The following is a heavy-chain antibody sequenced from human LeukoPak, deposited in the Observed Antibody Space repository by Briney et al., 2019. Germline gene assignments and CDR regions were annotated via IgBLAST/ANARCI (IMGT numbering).Heavy chain of an antibody. D-gene: IGHD4-11*01. CDR1: QFTFSHYG. CDR2: IWSDSTNQ. Sequence: PGKSLTLSCVTSQFTFSHYGMHWVRQAPGKGLEWVAVIWSDSTNQYYADSVKGRFTISRDNSQNTVFLHMNSLTAEDTAVYYCAKDAQRGFDYSNSLENWGQGTLVTVSS. J-gene: IGHJ4*02. CDR3: AKDAQRGFDYSNSLEN. V-gene: IGHV3-33*06.